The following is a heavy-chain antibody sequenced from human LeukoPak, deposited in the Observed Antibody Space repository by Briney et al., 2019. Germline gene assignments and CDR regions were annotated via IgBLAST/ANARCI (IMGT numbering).Heavy chain of an antibody. CDR3: ARDQGIFDY. J-gene: IGHJ4*02. CDR2: IYSGGST. CDR1: GFTVSSNY. V-gene: IGHV3-66*01. Sequence: PGGSLTLSCVASGFTVSSNYMSWVRQAPGKGLEWVSVIYSGGSTYYADSVKGRFTISRDNAKNSLYLQMNSLRDEDSAVYYCARDQGIFDYWGQGTLVTVSS.